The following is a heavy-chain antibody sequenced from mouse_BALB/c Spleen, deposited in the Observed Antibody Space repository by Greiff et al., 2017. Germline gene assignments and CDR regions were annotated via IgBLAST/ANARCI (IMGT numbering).Heavy chain of an antibody. D-gene: IGHD2-12*01. V-gene: IGHV5-12-2*01. CDR2: ISNGGGST. CDR3: ARQGAYYSLYYAMDY. J-gene: IGHJ4*01. Sequence: DVHLVESGGGLVQPGGSLKLSCAASGFTFSSYTMSWVRQTPEKRLEWVAYISNGGGSTYYPDTVKGRFTISRDNAKNTLYLQMSSLKSEDTAMYYCARQGAYYSLYYAMDYWGQGTSVTVSS. CDR1: GFTFSSYT.